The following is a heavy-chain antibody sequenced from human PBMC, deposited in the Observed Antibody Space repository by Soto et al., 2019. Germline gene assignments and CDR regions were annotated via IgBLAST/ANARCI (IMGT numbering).Heavy chain of an antibody. D-gene: IGHD3-3*01. CDR1: GDSITDNYYY. CDR3: ARLSDFWRGSYSTLEV. V-gene: IGHV4-39*01. Sequence: QLQLQESGPGLVKPSETLSLTCTVSGDSITDNYYYWGWIRQPPGKGLAWIGSVYYSGSAYFNPSLKSRVIISVYTSKDQFALNMSSVTAADTAVYYCARLSDFWRGSYSTLEVWGQGTVVTVSS. CDR2: VYYSGSA. J-gene: IGHJ3*01.